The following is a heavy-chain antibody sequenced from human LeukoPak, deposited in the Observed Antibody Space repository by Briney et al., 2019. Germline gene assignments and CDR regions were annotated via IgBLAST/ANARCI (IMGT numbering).Heavy chain of an antibody. CDR2: ISYDGSNK. D-gene: IGHD6-13*01. CDR1: GFTFSSYA. V-gene: IGHV3-30-3*01. Sequence: GRSLRLPCAASGFTFSSYAMHWVRQAPGKGLEWVAVISYDGSNKYYADSVKGRFTISRDNSKNTLYLQMNSLRAEDTAVYYCARAAAGTVSPLGYWGQGTLVTVSS. CDR3: ARAAAGTVSPLGY. J-gene: IGHJ4*02.